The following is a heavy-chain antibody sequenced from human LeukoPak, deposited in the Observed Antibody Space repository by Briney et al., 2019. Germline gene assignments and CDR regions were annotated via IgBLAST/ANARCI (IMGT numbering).Heavy chain of an antibody. V-gene: IGHV3-21*04. CDR2: ISSSSSYI. D-gene: IGHD3-10*01. CDR1: GFTFSSYS. CDR3: AKTVHGSGSYSNLMTN. Sequence: GGSLRLSCAASGFTFSSYSMNWVRQAPGKGLEWVSSISSSSSYIYYADSVKGRFTISRDNSKNTLYLQMNSLRAEDTAVYYCAKTVHGSGSYSNLMTNWGQGTLVTVSS. J-gene: IGHJ4*02.